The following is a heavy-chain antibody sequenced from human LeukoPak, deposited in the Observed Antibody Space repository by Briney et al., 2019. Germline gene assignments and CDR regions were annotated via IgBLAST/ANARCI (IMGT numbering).Heavy chain of an antibody. J-gene: IGHJ6*03. CDR1: GGSISSYY. Sequence: SETLSLTCTVSGGSISSYYWSWIRQPPGKGLEWIGYIYYSGSTNYNPSLKSRVTISVDTSKNQFSLKLSSVTAADTAVYYCARSTYYYGSGSYYNIYYYYMDVWGKGTTVIVSS. CDR3: ARSTYYYGSGSYYNIYYYYMDV. D-gene: IGHD3-10*01. V-gene: IGHV4-59*01. CDR2: IYYSGST.